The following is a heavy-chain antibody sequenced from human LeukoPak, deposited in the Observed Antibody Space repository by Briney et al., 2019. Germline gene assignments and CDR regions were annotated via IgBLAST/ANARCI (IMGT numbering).Heavy chain of an antibody. V-gene: IGHV1-18*01. CDR1: GYTFTSYG. CDR3: ARYYYDSSGYYYCDY. Sequence: ASVKVSCKASGYTFTSYGISWVRQAPGQGLEWMGWISAYNGNTNYAQKLQGRVTMTTDTSTSTAYMELRSLRSDDTAGYYCARYYYDSSGYYYCDYWGQGTLVTVSS. D-gene: IGHD3-22*01. CDR2: ISAYNGNT. J-gene: IGHJ4*02.